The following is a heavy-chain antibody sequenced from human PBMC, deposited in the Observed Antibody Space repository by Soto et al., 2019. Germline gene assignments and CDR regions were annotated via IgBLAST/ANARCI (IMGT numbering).Heavy chain of an antibody. D-gene: IGHD2-15*01. CDR2: IYPGDSDT. CDR1: GYSFTSYW. CDR3: ARRGYCSGGSCYSGYYYYYYMDV. V-gene: IGHV5-51*01. J-gene: IGHJ6*03. Sequence: GESLKISCKGSGYSFTSYWIGWVRQMPGKGLEWMGIIYPGDSDTRYSPSFQGQVTISADKSISTAYLQWSSLKASDTAMYYCARRGYCSGGSCYSGYYYYYYMDVWGKGTSVTVSS.